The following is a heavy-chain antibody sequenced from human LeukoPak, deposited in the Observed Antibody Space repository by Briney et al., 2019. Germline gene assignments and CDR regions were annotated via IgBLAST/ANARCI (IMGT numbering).Heavy chain of an antibody. J-gene: IGHJ3*02. V-gene: IGHV4-39*07. CDR2: IYYSGTT. D-gene: IGHD1-1*01. Sequence: SETLSLTCSVAGGAISSTIHYWGWIRQTPGKGLEWVGSIYYSGTTFYNPSLKSRVTISLATSKNQFSLKLSSVTAADTAVYYCARPSGMGPAFDIWGQGTMVTVSS. CDR3: ARPSGMGPAFDI. CDR1: GGAISSTIHY.